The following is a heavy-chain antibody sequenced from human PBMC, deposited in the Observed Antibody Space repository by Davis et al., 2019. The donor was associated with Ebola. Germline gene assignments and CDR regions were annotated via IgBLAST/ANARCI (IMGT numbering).Heavy chain of an antibody. CDR2: INAGNGNT. Sequence: AASVKVSCKASGYTFTSYAMHWVRQAPGQRLEWMGWINAGNGNTKYSQKLQGRVTMTTDTSTSTAYMELRSLRSDDTAVYYCARDPKTTVTTRHWFDPWGQGTLVTVSS. J-gene: IGHJ5*02. CDR3: ARDPKTTVTTRHWFDP. V-gene: IGHV1-3*01. CDR1: GYTFTSYA. D-gene: IGHD4-17*01.